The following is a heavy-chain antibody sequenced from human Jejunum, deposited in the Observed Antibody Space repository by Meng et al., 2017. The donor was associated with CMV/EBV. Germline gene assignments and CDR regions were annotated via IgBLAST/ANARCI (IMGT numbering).Heavy chain of an antibody. J-gene: IGHJ4*02. CDR3: ARMTGTNYFDY. D-gene: IGHD3-9*01. Sequence: HVPPQGSGPGLRAPSPTLSTTCLASGGSVTRASYSWSWIRQPAGKGLGGGGRMYSSGSTYYNPSLKSGRSMSIDTSKNQFSLELSPVTAADTAVYYCARMTGTNYFDYWGQGTLVTVSS. V-gene: IGHV4-61*02. CDR1: GGSVTRASYS. CDR2: MYSSGST.